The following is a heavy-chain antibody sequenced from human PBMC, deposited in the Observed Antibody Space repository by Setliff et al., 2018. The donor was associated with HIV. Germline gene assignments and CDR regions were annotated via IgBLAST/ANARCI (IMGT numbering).Heavy chain of an antibody. CDR3: ARGAPYGSGRHRWNS. V-gene: IGHV4-39*07. Sequence: SETLSLTCAVSGVSISSTSYYWGWIRQPPGKGLEWIGSMYYSGSTYYNPSLKSRVTISIDTSKNQFSLRLSSVTAADTAVYYCARGAPYGSGRHRWNSWGQGTLVTVSS. J-gene: IGHJ4*02. D-gene: IGHD3-10*01. CDR2: MYYSGST. CDR1: GVSISSTSYY.